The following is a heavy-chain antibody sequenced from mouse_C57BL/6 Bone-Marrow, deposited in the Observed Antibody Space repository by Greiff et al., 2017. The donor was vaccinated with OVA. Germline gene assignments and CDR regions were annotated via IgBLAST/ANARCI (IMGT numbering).Heavy chain of an antibody. D-gene: IGHD2-13*01. Sequence: VQLQQSGAELARPGASVKLSCKASGYTFTSYGISWVKQRTGQGLEWIGEIYPRSGNTYYNEKFKGKATLTADKSSSTAYMELRSLTSEDSAVSFCARGRESIYYGDEVWFAYWGQGTLVTVSA. CDR2: IYPRSGNT. CDR3: ARGRESIYYGDEVWFAY. J-gene: IGHJ3*01. CDR1: GYTFTSYG. V-gene: IGHV1-81*01.